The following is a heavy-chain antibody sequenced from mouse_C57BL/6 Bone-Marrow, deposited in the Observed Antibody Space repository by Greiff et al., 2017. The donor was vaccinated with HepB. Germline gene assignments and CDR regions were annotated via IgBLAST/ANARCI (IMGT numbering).Heavy chain of an antibody. CDR3: AFYYYGSSPRWFDY. CDR2: INPNYGTT. D-gene: IGHD1-1*01. V-gene: IGHV1-39*01. J-gene: IGHJ2*01. Sequence: EVKLMESGPELVKPGASVKISCKASGYSFTDYNMNWVKQSNGKSLEWIGVINPNYGTTSYNQKFKGKATLTVDQSSSTAYMQLNSLTSEDSAVYYCAFYYYGSSPRWFDYWGQGTTLTVSS. CDR1: GYSFTDYN.